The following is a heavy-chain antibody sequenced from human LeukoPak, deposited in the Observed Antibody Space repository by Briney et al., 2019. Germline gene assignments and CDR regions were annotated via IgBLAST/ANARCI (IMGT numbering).Heavy chain of an antibody. CDR1: GFTLSSYA. V-gene: IGHV3-23*01. D-gene: IGHD2/OR15-2a*01. J-gene: IGHJ4*02. Sequence: GGSLRLSCTASGFTLSSYAMSWVRQAPGKGLEWVSGFSGSGGEIHYADSVRGRFTISRDNPKSTLSLQMNSLRAEDTAIYYCATYRRVLLPFESWGQGTLVTVSS. CDR3: ATYRRVLLPFES. CDR2: FSGSGGEI.